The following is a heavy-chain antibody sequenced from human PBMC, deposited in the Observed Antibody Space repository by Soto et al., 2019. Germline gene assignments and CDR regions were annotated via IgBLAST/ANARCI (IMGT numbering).Heavy chain of an antibody. CDR2: IYPGDSDT. D-gene: IGHD3-3*01. CDR1: GYSFTSYW. CDR3: ARHGSAGFLEWLLHFDY. Sequence: GESLKISCKGSGYSFTSYWIGWVRQMPGKGLEWMGIIYPGDSDTRYSPSFQGQVTISADKSISTAYLQWSSLKASDTAMYYCARHGSAGFLEWLLHFDYWGQGTLVTVSS. V-gene: IGHV5-51*01. J-gene: IGHJ4*02.